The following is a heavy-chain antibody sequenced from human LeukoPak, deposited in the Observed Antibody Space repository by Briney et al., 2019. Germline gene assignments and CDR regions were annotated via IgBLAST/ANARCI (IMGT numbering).Heavy chain of an antibody. CDR3: AKENEDYSNYGPILTSYNWFDP. D-gene: IGHD4-11*01. CDR1: GFTFSSYA. Sequence: GGSLRLSCAASGFTFSSYAMNWVRQAPGKGLEWVSTISGDGGDTHYADSVRGRFTISRANSKNTLFMQMNSLRAEDTAVYYCAKENEDYSNYGPILTSYNWFDPWGQGTLVTVSS. V-gene: IGHV3-23*01. CDR2: ISGDGGDT. J-gene: IGHJ5*02.